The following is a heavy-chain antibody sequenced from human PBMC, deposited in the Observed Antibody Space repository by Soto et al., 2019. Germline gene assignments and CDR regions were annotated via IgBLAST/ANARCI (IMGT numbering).Heavy chain of an antibody. CDR1: GGSISSSSYY. J-gene: IGHJ6*02. CDR2: IYYSGST. CDR3: ARHANNLNYGNYYYGMDV. V-gene: IGHV4-39*01. Sequence: SETLSLTCTVSGGSISSSSYYWGWIRQPPGKGLEWIGSIYYSGSTYYNPSLKSRVTISVDTSKNQFSLKLSSVTAADTAVYYCARHANNLNYGNYYYGMDVWGQGTTVTVSS. D-gene: IGHD1-7*01.